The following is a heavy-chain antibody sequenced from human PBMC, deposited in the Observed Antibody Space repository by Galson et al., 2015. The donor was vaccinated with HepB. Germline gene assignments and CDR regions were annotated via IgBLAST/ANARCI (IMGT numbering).Heavy chain of an antibody. Sequence: ETLSLTCAVYGGSFSGYYWSWIRQPPGKGLEWIGEINHSGSTNYNPSLKSRVTISVDTSKNQFSLKLSSVTAADTAVYYCARGRVYGCYFDYWGQGTLVTVSS. CDR2: INHSGST. CDR1: GGSFSGYY. D-gene: IGHD6-13*01. J-gene: IGHJ4*02. CDR3: ARGRVYGCYFDY. V-gene: IGHV4-34*01.